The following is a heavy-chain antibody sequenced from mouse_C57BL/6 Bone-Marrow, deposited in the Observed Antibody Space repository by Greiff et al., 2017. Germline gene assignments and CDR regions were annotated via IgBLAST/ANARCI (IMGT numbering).Heavy chain of an antibody. V-gene: IGHV1-53*01. Sequence: QVQLQQPGTELVKPGASVKLSCKASGYTFTSYWMHWVKQRPGQGLEWIGNINPSNGGTNYNEKFKSKDTLSVDKSSSPDYMQLSSLTSEDSAVYYCARYTVVSHGDYFDYWGQGTTLTVSS. J-gene: IGHJ2*01. CDR3: ARYTVVSHGDYFDY. D-gene: IGHD1-1*01. CDR1: GYTFTSYW. CDR2: INPSNGGT.